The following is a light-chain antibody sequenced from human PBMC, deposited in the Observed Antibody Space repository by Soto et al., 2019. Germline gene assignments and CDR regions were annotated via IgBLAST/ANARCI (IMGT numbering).Light chain of an antibody. Sequence: QSVLTQPPSASGSPGQSVTISCTGTSSDVGGYNYVSWYQQHPGKAPKLMIYEVSKRPSGVPDRFSGSKSGNPASPPVSVLQPEDKAVYYCSSYAGSNKSVFGTGTKVTV. CDR3: SSYAGSNKSV. CDR1: SSDVGGYNY. J-gene: IGLJ1*01. CDR2: EVS. V-gene: IGLV2-8*01.